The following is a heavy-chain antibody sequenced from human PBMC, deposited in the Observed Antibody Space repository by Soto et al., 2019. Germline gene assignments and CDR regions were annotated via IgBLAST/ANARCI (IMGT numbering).Heavy chain of an antibody. CDR1: GFTFSNYG. V-gene: IGHV3-33*01. Sequence: GSLRLSCAASGFTFSNYGMHWVRQAPGKGLEWVAIIWHDGNNKYYADSVRGRFIISRDNSKNRLYLQMNSLRAEDTAVYYCASDLVGASDSYGLDVWGQGTPVTVSS. J-gene: IGHJ6*02. CDR3: ASDLVGASDSYGLDV. D-gene: IGHD1-26*01. CDR2: IWHDGNNK.